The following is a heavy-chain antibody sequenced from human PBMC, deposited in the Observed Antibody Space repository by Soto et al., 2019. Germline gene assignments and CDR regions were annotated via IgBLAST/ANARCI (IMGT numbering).Heavy chain of an antibody. Sequence: QVQLQQWGAGLLKPSETLSLTCAVYGGSFSGYYWNWIRQPPGKGMEWIGAINHSGSTNNNPSLKGRVTIAVDTSKNQFSLKRGSVTAADAAVYYCARGWGSGVFDYWGQGTLVTVSS. D-gene: IGHD6-19*01. CDR1: GGSFSGYY. J-gene: IGHJ4*02. CDR2: INHSGST. V-gene: IGHV4-34*01. CDR3: ARGWGSGVFDY.